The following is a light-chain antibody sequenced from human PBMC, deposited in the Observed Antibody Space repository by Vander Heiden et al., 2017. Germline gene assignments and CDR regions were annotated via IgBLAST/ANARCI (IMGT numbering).Light chain of an antibody. V-gene: IGKV4-1*01. CDR2: WAS. J-gene: IGKJ1*01. Sequence: DIVMTQSPDSLAVSLGERATTTCKSSQRVLYSSNSKNYLAWYQQKPGQPPRLLIYWASTRESGVPDRFSGSGSGTDFTLTISSLQAEDVAVYYCQQYYSTPRTFGQGTKVEIK. CDR3: QQYYSTPRT. CDR1: QRVLYSSNSKNY.